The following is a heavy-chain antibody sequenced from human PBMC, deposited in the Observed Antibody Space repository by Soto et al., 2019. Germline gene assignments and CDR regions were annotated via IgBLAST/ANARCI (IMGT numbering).Heavy chain of an antibody. Sequence: EVQLVESGGGLVKPGGSLRLSCAASGFTFSSYSMNWVRQAPGKGLEWVSSISSSSSYIYYAASVKGRFTISRDNAKNSLYQQMNSLRAEDTAVYYCARNEAMRWLANWGQGTLVTVSS. V-gene: IGHV3-21*04. D-gene: IGHD6-19*01. CDR3: ARNEAMRWLAN. CDR2: ISSSSSYI. J-gene: IGHJ4*02. CDR1: GFTFSSYS.